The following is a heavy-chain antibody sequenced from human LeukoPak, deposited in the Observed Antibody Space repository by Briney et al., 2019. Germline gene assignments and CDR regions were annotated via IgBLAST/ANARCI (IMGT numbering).Heavy chain of an antibody. Sequence: GGSLRLSCAASGFTFSSYGMSWVRHAPGKGLEWVSAISGSGGSTYYADSVKGRFTISRDNSKNTLYLQMNSLRAEDTAVYYCARDGGYSSGWYPLDYWGQGTLVTVSS. D-gene: IGHD6-19*01. CDR1: GFTFSSYG. J-gene: IGHJ4*02. V-gene: IGHV3-23*01. CDR2: ISGSGGST. CDR3: ARDGGYSSGWYPLDY.